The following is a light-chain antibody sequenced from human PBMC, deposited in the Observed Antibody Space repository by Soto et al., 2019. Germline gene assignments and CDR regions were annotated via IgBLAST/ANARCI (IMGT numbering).Light chain of an antibody. CDR2: EVN. J-gene: IGLJ2*01. CDR3: CSYTSSAFVV. V-gene: IGLV2-11*01. Sequence: QSVLTQPRSVSGSPGQSVTISCTATGSDVGDSSHVSWYQLHPGKAPKLMIYEVNNRPSGVPDRFSGSKSGSTASLTISGLQAEDEAEYYCCSYTSSAFVVFGGGTKVTVL. CDR1: GSDVGDSSH.